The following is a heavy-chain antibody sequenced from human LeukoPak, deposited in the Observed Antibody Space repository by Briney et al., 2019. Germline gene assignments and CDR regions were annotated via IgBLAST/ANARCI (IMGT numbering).Heavy chain of an antibody. CDR2: IYYSEST. CDR3: ARAGRPGYSYARDDAFDI. CDR1: GGSISSYY. Sequence: PSETLSLTCTVSGGSISSYYWSWIRQPSGKGLEWIGYIYYSESTNYNPSLKSRVTISVDTSKNQCSLKLSSVTAADTAVYYCARAGRPGYSYARDDAFDIWGQGTMVTVSS. V-gene: IGHV4-59*01. J-gene: IGHJ3*02. D-gene: IGHD5-18*01.